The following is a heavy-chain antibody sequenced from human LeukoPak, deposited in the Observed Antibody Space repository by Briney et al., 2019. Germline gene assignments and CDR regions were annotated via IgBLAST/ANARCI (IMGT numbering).Heavy chain of an antibody. J-gene: IGHJ6*03. Sequence: GGSLRLSCAASGFTFSDYSVNWVRHAPGKGLEWVSSISYSSSYIYYVDSVKGRFTISRDNAKNSLYLQMHSLRAEDTAVYYCARALPGYYDTRGRYYYMDVWGKGTTVTVSS. CDR3: ARALPGYYDTRGRYYYMDV. CDR1: GFTFSDYS. CDR2: ISYSSSYI. D-gene: IGHD3-22*01. V-gene: IGHV3-21*01.